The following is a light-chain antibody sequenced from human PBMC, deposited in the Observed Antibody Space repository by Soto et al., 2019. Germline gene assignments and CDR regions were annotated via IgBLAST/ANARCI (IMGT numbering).Light chain of an antibody. Sequence: QSVLTQPPSASGSPGQSVTISCTGTSSDFGRFNFVSWYQQHPGKAPRLLIYEVTKRPSGVPDRFSGSKSGNAASLTVSGLQAEDEADYFCSSYTGNRDFYVFGTGTKVTVL. V-gene: IGLV2-8*01. CDR2: EVT. CDR3: SSYTGNRDFYV. CDR1: SSDFGRFNF. J-gene: IGLJ1*01.